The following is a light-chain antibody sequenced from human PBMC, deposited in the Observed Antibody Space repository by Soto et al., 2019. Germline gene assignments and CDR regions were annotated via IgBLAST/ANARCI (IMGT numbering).Light chain of an antibody. CDR2: EVN. Sequence: QSVLTQPASVFGSPGQSITISCTGTNSDIGGYDFVSWYQQHPGKAPKLIIYEVNNRPSGVSSRFSGSKSGNTASLTISGLQAEDETDYYCSSYTSANTVLFGGGTKVTVL. CDR3: SSYTSANTVL. J-gene: IGLJ3*02. CDR1: NSDIGGYDF. V-gene: IGLV2-14*01.